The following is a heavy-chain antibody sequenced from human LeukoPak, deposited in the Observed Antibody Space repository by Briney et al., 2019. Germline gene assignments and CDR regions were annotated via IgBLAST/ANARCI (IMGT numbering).Heavy chain of an antibody. Sequence: SETLSLTCTVSGGSIRSYYWSWIRQHPGKGLEWIGYIYYSGRTYYNPSLKSRVTISVDTSKNQFSLKLSSVTAADTAVYYCARDRYDSYPMDVWGQGTTVTVSS. V-gene: IGHV4-31*03. CDR2: IYYSGRT. D-gene: IGHD3-3*01. CDR1: GGSIRSYY. J-gene: IGHJ6*02. CDR3: ARDRYDSYPMDV.